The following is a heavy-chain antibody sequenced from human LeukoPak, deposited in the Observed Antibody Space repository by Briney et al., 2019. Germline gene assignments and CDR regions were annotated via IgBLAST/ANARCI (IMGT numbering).Heavy chain of an antibody. J-gene: IGHJ3*01. V-gene: IGHV3-43*01. CDR1: GLVFEDYT. CDR2: SNWDGDNT. Sequence: GGSLRLSCVASGLVFEDYTMHWVRQAPGRGLDWVSLSNWDGDNTHHADSVKGRFTVSRDNSKNSLYLEMNSLRAEDTALYYCAKDRGGSSQLGDAFDVWGQGTMVSVSS. CDR3: AKDRGGSSQLGDAFDV. D-gene: IGHD2-15*01.